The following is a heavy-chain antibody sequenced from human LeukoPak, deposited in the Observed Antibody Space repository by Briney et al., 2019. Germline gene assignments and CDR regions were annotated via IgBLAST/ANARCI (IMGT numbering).Heavy chain of an antibody. J-gene: IGHJ4*02. V-gene: IGHV3-21*01. Sequence: GGSLRLSCAASGFTFDDYAMHWVRQAPGKGLEWVSSITRSSIYTYYADSVKGRFTISRDNAKKSLYLQMNSLRTEDTAVYYCVRALYDGSGYYSHFDYWGQGTLVTVSS. CDR2: ITRSSIYT. CDR1: GFTFDDYA. CDR3: VRALYDGSGYYSHFDY. D-gene: IGHD3-22*01.